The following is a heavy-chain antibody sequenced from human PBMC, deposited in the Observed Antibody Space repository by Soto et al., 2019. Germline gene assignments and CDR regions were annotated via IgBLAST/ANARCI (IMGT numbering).Heavy chain of an antibody. CDR1: GGTFSSYA. V-gene: IGHV1-69*01. CDR3: ARGAGYYDSSGYYYRAFDI. Sequence: QVQQVQSGAEVKKPGSSVKVSCKASGGTFSSYAISWVRQAPGQGLEWMGGIIPIFGTANYAQKLQGRGTITADESTSEAYMELRKLRSEDTAVYYCARGAGYYDSSGYYYRAFDIWGQGTMVTGSS. D-gene: IGHD3-22*01. J-gene: IGHJ3*02. CDR2: IIPIFGTA.